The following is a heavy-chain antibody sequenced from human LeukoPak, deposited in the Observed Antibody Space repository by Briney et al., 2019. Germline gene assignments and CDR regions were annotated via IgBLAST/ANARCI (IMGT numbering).Heavy chain of an antibody. Sequence: GGSLRLSCAASGFTFSSYAMSWVRQAPGKGLEWVSAISGSGGSTYYADSVKGRFTISRDNSKNTLYQQMNSLRAEDTAVYYCAKVSRKYYYDSSGLSWFDPWGQGTLVTVSS. D-gene: IGHD3-22*01. CDR3: AKVSRKYYYDSSGLSWFDP. CDR1: GFTFSSYA. J-gene: IGHJ5*02. V-gene: IGHV3-23*01. CDR2: ISGSGGST.